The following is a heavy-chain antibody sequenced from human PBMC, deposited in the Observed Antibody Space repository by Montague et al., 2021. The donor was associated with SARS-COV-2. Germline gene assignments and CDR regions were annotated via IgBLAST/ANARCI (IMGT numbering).Heavy chain of an antibody. D-gene: IGHD4-23*01. V-gene: IGHV4-59*01. CDR3: VRDHPYGGPRGAYDI. CDR2: IYDGGAV. CDR1: GGSITGYY. J-gene: IGHJ3*02. Sequence: SETLSLTCTVSGGSITGYYWSWLRRPPGKGLEWIAYIYDGGAVSYNPSLGSRVTISTDTSRNQLSLKVNSVTAADTAVYYCVRDHPYGGPRGAYDIWGQGTVVTVSS.